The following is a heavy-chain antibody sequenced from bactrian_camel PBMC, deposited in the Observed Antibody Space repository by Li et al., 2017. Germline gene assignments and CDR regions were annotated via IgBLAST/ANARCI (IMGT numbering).Heavy chain of an antibody. V-gene: IGHV3S1*01. CDR2: ISSGGSNT. D-gene: IGHD5*01. CDR1: GFAFDTHQ. J-gene: IGHJ4*01. Sequence: HVQLVESGGGSVQAGGSLRLSCAASGFAFDTHQMYWVRQAPGKGLEWVSGISSGGSNTAYADSVKGRFTISRDNAKNTLYLQLNSLKTEDTAMYYCAKLGTRWSEFPYWGQGTQVTVS. CDR3: AKLGTRWSEFPY.